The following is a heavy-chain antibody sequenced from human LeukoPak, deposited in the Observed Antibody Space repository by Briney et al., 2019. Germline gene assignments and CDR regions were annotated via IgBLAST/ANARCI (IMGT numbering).Heavy chain of an antibody. Sequence: SETLSLTCTVSGGSISSYYWSWIRQPPGKGLEWIGYIFYSGSTNYNPSLKSRVTISVDTSKNQFSLRLSSVTAADTAVYYCARDSSSGIDYWGQGTLVIVSS. CDR2: IFYSGST. V-gene: IGHV4-59*01. J-gene: IGHJ4*02. CDR3: ARDSSSGIDY. D-gene: IGHD3-10*01. CDR1: GGSISSYY.